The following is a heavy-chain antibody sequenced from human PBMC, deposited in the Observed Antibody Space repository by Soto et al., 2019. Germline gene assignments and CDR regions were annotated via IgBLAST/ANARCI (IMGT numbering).Heavy chain of an antibody. V-gene: IGHV4-39*01. J-gene: IGHJ6*02. CDR3: ARKQRVFPYYYGMDV. CDR2: IYYSGST. Sequence: PSETLSLTCTVSGGSISSSSYYWGWIRQPPGKGLEWIGSIYYSGSTYYNPSLKSRVTISVDTSKNQFSLKLSPVTAADTAVYYCARKQRVFPYYYGMDVWGQGSTVTVSS. CDR1: GGSISSSSYY. D-gene: IGHD2-8*01.